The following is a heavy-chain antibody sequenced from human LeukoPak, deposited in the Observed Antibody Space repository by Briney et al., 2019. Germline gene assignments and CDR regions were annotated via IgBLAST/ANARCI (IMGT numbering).Heavy chain of an antibody. J-gene: IGHJ4*02. CDR2: ISYDGSDK. CDR3: VSSRDGFNSPFDY. V-gene: IGHV3-30*03. CDR1: GFTFSSYG. Sequence: PGGSLRLSCAASGFTFSSYGMHWVRQAPGKGLEWVAVISYDGSDKFSADSVKGRFTISRDNSKNTLYLQMNSLRVEDTAVYYCVSSRDGFNSPFDYWGQGTLVTVSS. D-gene: IGHD5-24*01.